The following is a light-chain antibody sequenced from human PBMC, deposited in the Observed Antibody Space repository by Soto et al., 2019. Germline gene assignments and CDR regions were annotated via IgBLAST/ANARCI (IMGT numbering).Light chain of an antibody. V-gene: IGKV3-20*01. Sequence: EVVLTQSPGTLSLSPGERATLSCRASQTVSSSYLAWYQQKPGQAPRLLIYGASSRATGIPDRFSGRGSGTDFVLTISRLGPEDFAVYYCQQYGSSPGTFGHGTKVEIK. CDR1: QTVSSSY. J-gene: IGKJ1*01. CDR3: QQYGSSPGT. CDR2: GAS.